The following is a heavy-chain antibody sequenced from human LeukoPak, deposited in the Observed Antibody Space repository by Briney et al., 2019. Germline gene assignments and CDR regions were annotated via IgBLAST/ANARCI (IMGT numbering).Heavy chain of an antibody. V-gene: IGHV3-43D*03. D-gene: IGHD6-13*01. J-gene: IGHJ4*02. Sequence: TGGSLRLSCAASGFTFDDYAMHWVRQAPGKGLEWVSLISWDGGSTYYADSVKGRFTISRDNSKNSLYLQMNSLRAEDTALYYCAKGRRSSSWSNFDYWGQGTLVTVSS. CDR1: GFTFDDYA. CDR2: ISWDGGST. CDR3: AKGRRSSSWSNFDY.